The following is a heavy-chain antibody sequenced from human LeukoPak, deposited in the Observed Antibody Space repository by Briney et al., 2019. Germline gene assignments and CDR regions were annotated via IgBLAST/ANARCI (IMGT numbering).Heavy chain of an antibody. D-gene: IGHD3-10*01. Sequence: PSGGSLRLSCAASGFTFSDYYMSWIRQAPGKGLEWVALISYDGSNKYYADSVKGRFTISRDNSKTTLYLQMNSLRAEDTAVYYCARVPVMVRGVISWFDPWGQGTLVTVSS. CDR3: ARVPVMVRGVISWFDP. V-gene: IGHV3-30*03. CDR2: ISYDGSNK. J-gene: IGHJ5*02. CDR1: GFTFSDYY.